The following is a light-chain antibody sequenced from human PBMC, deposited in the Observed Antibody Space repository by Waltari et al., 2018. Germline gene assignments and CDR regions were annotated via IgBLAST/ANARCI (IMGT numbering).Light chain of an antibody. V-gene: IGLV2-14*03. Sequence: QSALTQPASVSGSPGQSITVSCTGTSSDIGTYNYVSWYQQHPGKAPKLMIYDVSNLPSGVYNRLSGSKGGNTASLTISGLHAEDEADYYCDSKSSSSPHVFGTGTKVTVL. CDR1: SSDIGTYNY. CDR3: DSKSSSSPHV. J-gene: IGLJ1*01. CDR2: DVS.